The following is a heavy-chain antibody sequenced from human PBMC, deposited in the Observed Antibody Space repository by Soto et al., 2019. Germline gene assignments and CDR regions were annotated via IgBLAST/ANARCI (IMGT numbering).Heavy chain of an antibody. Sequence: PGGSLRLSCAASGFTFSSYAMSWVLKAQRKGLEWVSAISGSGGSTYYADSVKGRFTISRDNSKNTLYLQMNSLRAEDTAVYYCAKHEAVLRFLEWLPPQDYYMDVWGKGTTVTVS. V-gene: IGHV3-23*01. CDR1: GFTFSSYA. CDR2: ISGSGGST. D-gene: IGHD3-3*01. CDR3: AKHEAVLRFLEWLPPQDYYMDV. J-gene: IGHJ6*03.